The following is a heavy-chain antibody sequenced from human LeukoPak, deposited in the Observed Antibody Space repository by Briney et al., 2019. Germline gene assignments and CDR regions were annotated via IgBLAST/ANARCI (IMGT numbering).Heavy chain of an antibody. CDR2: FFHSGST. CDR3: ARQVTYRFDP. J-gene: IGHJ5*02. Sequence: SETLSLTCSVSGGFNTHYYWSWIRQPPGKGLEWIGYFFHSGSTNYNPSLKSRVTISVDTSKNHFSLKLSSVTAADTAVYYCARQVTYRFDPWGQGTLVTVSS. D-gene: IGHD3-16*01. V-gene: IGHV4-59*08. CDR1: GGFNTHYY.